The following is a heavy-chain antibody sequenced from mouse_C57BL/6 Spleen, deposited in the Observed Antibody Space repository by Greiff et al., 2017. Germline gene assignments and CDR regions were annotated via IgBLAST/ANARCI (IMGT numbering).Heavy chain of an antibody. D-gene: IGHD1-1*01. CDR1: GYTFTDYY. CDR2: INPYNGGT. Sequence: VQLKESGPVLVKPGASVKMSCKASGYTFTDYYMNWVKQSHGKSLEWIGVINPYNGGTSYNQKFKGKATLTVDKSSSTAYMELNSLTSDDSAVYYCARGTTTVVAPYAMDYWGQGTSVTGAS. J-gene: IGHJ4*01. V-gene: IGHV1-19*01. CDR3: ARGTTTVVAPYAMDY.